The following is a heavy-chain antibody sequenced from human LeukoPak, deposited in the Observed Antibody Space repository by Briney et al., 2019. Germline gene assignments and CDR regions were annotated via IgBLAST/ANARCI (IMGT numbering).Heavy chain of an antibody. CDR2: IYHNGST. CDR3: ARHSRVTSWVMDV. Sequence: SETLSLTCTVSGGSLSSYYWSWVRQPPGKGLEWIGYIYHNGSTNYNPSLTSRVTVSVDTAKNQFSLKLSSVTAADTAVYYCARHSRVTSWVMDVWGQGTTVTVSS. CDR1: GGSLSSYY. D-gene: IGHD4-11*01. V-gene: IGHV4-59*08. J-gene: IGHJ6*02.